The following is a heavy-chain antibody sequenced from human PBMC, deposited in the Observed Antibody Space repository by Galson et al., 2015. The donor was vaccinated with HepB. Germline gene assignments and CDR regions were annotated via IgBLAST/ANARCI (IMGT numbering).Heavy chain of an antibody. Sequence: LRLSCAASGLTVSNHFMAWVRQAPGTGLEWVSVIYSDETTKYADSVRGRFTISRDSSKTTLYLQMNSLRVEDTAVYYCATTVIGGWSHWGQGTLVTVSS. V-gene: IGHV3-53*01. CDR2: IYSDETT. CDR3: ATTVIGGWSH. J-gene: IGHJ1*01. CDR1: GLTVSNHF. D-gene: IGHD6-19*01.